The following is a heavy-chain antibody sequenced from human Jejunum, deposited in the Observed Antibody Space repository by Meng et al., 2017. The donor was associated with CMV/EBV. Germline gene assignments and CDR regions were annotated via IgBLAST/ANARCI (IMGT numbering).Heavy chain of an antibody. CDR1: TFSSYW. D-gene: IGHD4-17*01. J-gene: IGHJ6*02. Sequence: TFSSYWMSWVRQAPGKGLEWVANIKQDGSEKYYVDSVKGRFPISRDNAKNSLYLQMNSLRAEDTAVYYCAKRGYGDYYYYYGMDVWGQGTTVTVSS. CDR2: IKQDGSEK. CDR3: AKRGYGDYYYYYGMDV. V-gene: IGHV3-7*01.